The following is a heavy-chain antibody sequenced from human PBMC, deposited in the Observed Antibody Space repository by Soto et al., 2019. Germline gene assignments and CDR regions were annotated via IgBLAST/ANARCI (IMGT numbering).Heavy chain of an antibody. V-gene: IGHV3-30*14. CDR3: ARGKYGGFDY. J-gene: IGHJ4*02. Sequence: PGGSLRLSCAASGFTFISYAIHWVRQAPFEVLEWVAVISYYVSNKYYADSVKGLFTISRYNSNDTLYLQINSLRSDDTAVYYCARGKYGGFDYWGQGTMVTVSS. D-gene: IGHD4-17*01. CDR1: GFTFISYA. CDR2: ISYYVSNK.